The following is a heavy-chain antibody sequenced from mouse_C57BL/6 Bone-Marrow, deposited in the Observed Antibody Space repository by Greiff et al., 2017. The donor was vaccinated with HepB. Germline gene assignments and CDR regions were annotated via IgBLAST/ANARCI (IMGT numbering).Heavy chain of an antibody. CDR1: GFSLTSYG. D-gene: IGHD2-1*01. V-gene: IGHV2-5*01. Sequence: VKLVESGPGLVQPSQSLSITCTVSGFSLTSYGVHWVRQSPGKGLEWLGVIWRGGSTDYNAAFMSRLSITKDNSKSPVFFKMNSLQADDTAIYYCAKNRGVYGNYVGWFAYWGQGTLVTVSA. J-gene: IGHJ3*01. CDR2: IWRGGST. CDR3: AKNRGVYGNYVGWFAY.